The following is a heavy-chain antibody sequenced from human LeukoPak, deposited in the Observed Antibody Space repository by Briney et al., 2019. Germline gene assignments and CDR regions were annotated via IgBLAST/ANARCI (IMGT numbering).Heavy chain of an antibody. Sequence: PSETLPLTCTVSGGSISSGSYYWSWIRQPAGKGLEWIGRIYTSGSTNYNPSLKSRVTISVDTSKNQFSLKLSSVTAADTAVYYCAREYCSGGSCYSGETYYFDYWGQGTLVTVSS. CDR2: IYTSGST. CDR1: GGSISSGSYY. V-gene: IGHV4-61*02. J-gene: IGHJ4*02. D-gene: IGHD2-15*01. CDR3: AREYCSGGSCYSGETYYFDY.